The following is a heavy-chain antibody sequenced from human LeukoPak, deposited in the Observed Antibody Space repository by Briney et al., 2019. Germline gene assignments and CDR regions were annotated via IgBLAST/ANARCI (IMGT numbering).Heavy chain of an antibody. Sequence: ASETLSLTCVVHGGSFNDYYWNWIRQPPGKGLEWIGEINHRGSTNFNPSLKSRVTISVDTSKNQFSLKLSSVTAADTAVYYCARLVRLGELSPKTRGFDYWGQGTLVTVSS. D-gene: IGHD3-16*02. CDR1: GGSFNDYY. J-gene: IGHJ4*02. V-gene: IGHV4-34*01. CDR2: INHRGST. CDR3: ARLVRLGELSPKTRGFDY.